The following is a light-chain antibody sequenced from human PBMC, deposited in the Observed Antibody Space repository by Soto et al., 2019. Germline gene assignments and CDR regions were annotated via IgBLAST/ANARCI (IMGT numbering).Light chain of an antibody. CDR2: DAS. CDR1: QSVSTY. CDR3: QQRSNWPRT. V-gene: IGKV3-11*01. Sequence: EIVLTQSPATLSLSPGERATLSCRASQSVSTYLAWYQQKPGQAPRLLIYDASNRATGIPGRFSGSGSGTDFTLTISSLEPEDFAFYYCQQRSNWPRTFGQGTKVEIK. J-gene: IGKJ1*01.